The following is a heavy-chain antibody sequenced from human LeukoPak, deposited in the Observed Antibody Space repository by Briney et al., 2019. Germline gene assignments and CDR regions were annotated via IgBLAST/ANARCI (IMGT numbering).Heavy chain of an antibody. CDR3: ARDRITMIVDYGMDV. V-gene: IGHV1-8*01. CDR1: GYTFTNHD. Sequence: ASVKVSCKASGYTFTNHDINWVRQASGQGLEWMGWMNPKSGNTGYLQKFQGRVTVTRDTSMSTAFMELNSLTSEDTAVYYCARDRITMIVDYGMDVWGQGTTVTVSS. D-gene: IGHD3-22*01. J-gene: IGHJ6*02. CDR2: MNPKSGNT.